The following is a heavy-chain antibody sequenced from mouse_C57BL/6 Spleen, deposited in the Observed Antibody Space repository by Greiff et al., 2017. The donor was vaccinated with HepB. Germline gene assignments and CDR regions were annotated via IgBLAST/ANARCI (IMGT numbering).Heavy chain of an antibody. CDR2: IHPNSGST. J-gene: IGHJ4*01. Sequence: QVQLQQPGAELVKPGASVKLSCKASGYTFTSYWMHWVKQRPGQGLEWIGMIHPNSGSTNYNEKFKSKATLTVDKSSSTAYMQLSSLTSEDSAVYYCARYGTGILYAMDYWGQGTSVTVSS. CDR1: GYTFTSYW. D-gene: IGHD4-1*01. CDR3: ARYGTGILYAMDY. V-gene: IGHV1-64*01.